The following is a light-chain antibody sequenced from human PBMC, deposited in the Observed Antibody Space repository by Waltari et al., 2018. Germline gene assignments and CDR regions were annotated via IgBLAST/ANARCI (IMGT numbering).Light chain of an antibody. V-gene: IGLV1-36*01. CDR2: YDD. J-gene: IGLJ2*01. CDR1: TSTIANND. Sequence: QSVLTQPPSVSEAPRQRVTISCSGSTSTIANNDVNWYQQLPGKAPKLLIYYDDLLPSGVSDRFSASKSGTSASLAISGLQSEDEADYYCSVWDDSLNGQVFGGGTKLTVL. CDR3: SVWDDSLNGQV.